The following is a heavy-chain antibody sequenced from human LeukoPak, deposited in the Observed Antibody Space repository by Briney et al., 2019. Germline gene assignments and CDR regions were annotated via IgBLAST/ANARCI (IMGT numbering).Heavy chain of an antibody. CDR1: GFTVSSKY. Sequence: GGSLRLSCAASGFTVSSKYMSWVRQAPGKGLEWVSVTYSGGSTYYADSVKGRFTISRDNSKNTLYFQMNSLRAEDTAVYYCARNLNWLGVFDYWGQGTLVTVSS. V-gene: IGHV3-53*01. CDR2: TYSGGST. D-gene: IGHD6-19*01. J-gene: IGHJ4*02. CDR3: ARNLNWLGVFDY.